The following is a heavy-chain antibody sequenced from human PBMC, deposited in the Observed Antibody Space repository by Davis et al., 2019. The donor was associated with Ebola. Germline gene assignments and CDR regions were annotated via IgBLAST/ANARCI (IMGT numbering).Heavy chain of an antibody. CDR1: GGTFSSYA. V-gene: IGHV1-69*04. J-gene: IGHJ3*02. CDR3: AKGLRGWDAFDI. CDR2: IIPILGIA. D-gene: IGHD5-12*01. Sequence: AASVKVSCKASGGTFSSYAISWVRQAPGQGLEWMGRIIPILGIANYAQKFQGRVTITADKSTSTAYMELSSLRSEDTAVYYCAKGLRGWDAFDIWGQGTMVTVSS.